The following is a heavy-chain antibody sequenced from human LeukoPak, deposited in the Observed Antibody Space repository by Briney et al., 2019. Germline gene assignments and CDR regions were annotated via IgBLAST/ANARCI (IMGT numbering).Heavy chain of an antibody. CDR3: ARVLIGYYYYYYYMDV. CDR1: GFTFSSYW. J-gene: IGHJ6*03. V-gene: IGHV3-20*04. Sequence: GGSLRLSCAASGFTFSSYWMSWVRQAPGKGLEWVSGINWNGGSTGYADSVKGRFTISRDNAKNSLYLQMNSLRAEDTALYYCARVLIGYYYYYYYMDVWGKGTTVTVSS. D-gene: IGHD3-22*01. CDR2: INWNGGST.